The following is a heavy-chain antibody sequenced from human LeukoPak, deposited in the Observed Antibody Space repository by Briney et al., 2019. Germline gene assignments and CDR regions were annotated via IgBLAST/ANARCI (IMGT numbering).Heavy chain of an antibody. J-gene: IGHJ5*02. Sequence: GASVKVSCKASGGTFSSYAISWVRQAPGQGLEWMGGIIPIFGTTNYAQKFQGRVTITADESTSTAYMELSSLRSEDTAVYYCATILRYCSSTSCYSRGARNWFDPWGQGTLVTVSS. D-gene: IGHD2-2*01. V-gene: IGHV1-69*13. CDR1: GGTFSSYA. CDR3: ATILRYCSSTSCYSRGARNWFDP. CDR2: IIPIFGTT.